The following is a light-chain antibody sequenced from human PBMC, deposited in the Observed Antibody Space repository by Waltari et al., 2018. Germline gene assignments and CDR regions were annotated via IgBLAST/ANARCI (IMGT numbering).Light chain of an antibody. J-gene: IGLJ1*01. CDR1: AFPRQF. CDR3: LSADSSGPYLYV. Sequence: SYELTQPPSVSVSLGQTARITCSGDAFPRQFAYWYPQKPGQAPVMVIYKDTERPSGFPERFSRSSSGTTVKLTISGVQAEDAADYYCLSADSSGPYLYVFGTGTTVTVL. CDR2: KDT. V-gene: IGLV3-25*03.